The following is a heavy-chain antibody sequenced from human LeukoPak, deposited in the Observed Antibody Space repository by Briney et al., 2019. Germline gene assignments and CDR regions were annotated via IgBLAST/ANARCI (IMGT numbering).Heavy chain of an antibody. CDR1: GFTFSNYA. V-gene: IGHV3-13*01. CDR3: ARDRGRYYMDV. CDR2: IGTAGDI. Sequence: GGSLRLSCLPSGFTFSNYAMTWVRQATGKGLEWVSGIGTAGDIYYPGSVKGRFTISRENAKNSLYLQMNSLRAGDTAVYYCARDRGRYYMDVWGKGTTVTISS. J-gene: IGHJ6*03. D-gene: IGHD6-25*01.